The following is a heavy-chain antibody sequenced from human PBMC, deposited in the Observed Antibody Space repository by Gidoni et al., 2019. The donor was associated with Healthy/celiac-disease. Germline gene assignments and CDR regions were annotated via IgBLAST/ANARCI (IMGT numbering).Heavy chain of an antibody. V-gene: IGHV3-23*04. Sequence: EVQLVESGGGLVQPGGSLRLSCAASGFTFSSYAMSWVRQAPGKGLEWVSAISGSGGSTYYADSLKGRFTISRDNSKNTLYLQMNSLRAEDTAVYYCAKVLKPYYYDSSGVFDYWGQGTLVTVSS. CDR3: AKVLKPYYYDSSGVFDY. D-gene: IGHD3-22*01. CDR2: ISGSGGST. J-gene: IGHJ4*02. CDR1: GFTFSSYA.